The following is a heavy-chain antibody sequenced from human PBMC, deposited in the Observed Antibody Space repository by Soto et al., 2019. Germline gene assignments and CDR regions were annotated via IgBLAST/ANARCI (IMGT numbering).Heavy chain of an antibody. J-gene: IGHJ6*02. D-gene: IGHD6-13*01. CDR2: IKGEGSST. V-gene: IGHV3-74*01. Sequence: EVQLVESGGGLVQPGGSLRLSCAASGFTFSSYWVHWVRQAPGKGLVWISRIKGEGSSTNYADSVKGRFTIFRDNAENTVYLQMNSLRAEDTAVYLCGRGGSGIYGVDVWGQGTTVTVSS. CDR1: GFTFSSYW. CDR3: GRGGSGIYGVDV.